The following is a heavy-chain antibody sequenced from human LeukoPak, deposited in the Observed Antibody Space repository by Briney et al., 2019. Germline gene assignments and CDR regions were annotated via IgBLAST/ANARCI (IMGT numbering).Heavy chain of an antibody. CDR3: ARTMVRGVIIRHYYYYMDV. Sequence: PSETLSLTCTVSGGSISSYYWSWIRQPPGKGLEWIGYIYYSGSTNYNPSLKSRVTISVDTSKNQFSLKLSSVTAADTAVYYCARTMVRGVIIRHYYYYMDVWGKGTTVTISS. V-gene: IGHV4-59*01. CDR2: IYYSGST. J-gene: IGHJ6*03. D-gene: IGHD3-10*01. CDR1: GGSISSYY.